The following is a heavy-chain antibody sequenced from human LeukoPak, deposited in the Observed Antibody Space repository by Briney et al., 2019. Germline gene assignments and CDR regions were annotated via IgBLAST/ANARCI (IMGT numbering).Heavy chain of an antibody. V-gene: IGHV1-24*01. CDR1: GYTLTELS. CDR3: AILPPGGRELLIDY. D-gene: IGHD1-26*01. Sequence: ASVKVSCKVSGYTLTELSMHWVRQAPGKGLEWMGGFDPEDGETIYAQKFQGRVIMTEDTSTDTAYMELSSLRSEDTAVYYCAILPPGGRELLIDYWGQGTLVTVSS. J-gene: IGHJ4*02. CDR2: FDPEDGET.